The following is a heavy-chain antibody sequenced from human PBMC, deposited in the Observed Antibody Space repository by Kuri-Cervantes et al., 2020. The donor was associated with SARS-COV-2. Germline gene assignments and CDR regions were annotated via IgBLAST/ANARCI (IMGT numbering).Heavy chain of an antibody. CDR1: GFTFSSYS. CDR3: VRDSGDTSESEGAYDY. CDR2: ISSSSTI. J-gene: IGHJ4*02. D-gene: IGHD3-10*01. V-gene: IGHV3-48*01. Sequence: GGSLRLSCAASGFTFSSYSMNWVRQAPGKGLEWVSYISSSSTIYYADSVKGRFTISRDNAKNSLYLQMNSLRAEDTAVYYCVRDSGDTSESEGAYDYWGQGTLVTVSS.